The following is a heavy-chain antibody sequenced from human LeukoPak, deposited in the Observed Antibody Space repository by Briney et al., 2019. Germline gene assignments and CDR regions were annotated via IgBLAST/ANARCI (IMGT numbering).Heavy chain of an antibody. Sequence: PGGSLRLSCAASGFTFSSYVMNWVRQAPGKGLEWVSAISISGDTTYYADAVKGRFTISRDNSKNTVCLQMNSLRAEDTAVYYCANEIRPNDYWGQGTLVTVSS. J-gene: IGHJ4*02. CDR1: GFTFSSYV. CDR2: ISISGDTT. CDR3: ANEIRPNDY. D-gene: IGHD4-17*01. V-gene: IGHV3-23*01.